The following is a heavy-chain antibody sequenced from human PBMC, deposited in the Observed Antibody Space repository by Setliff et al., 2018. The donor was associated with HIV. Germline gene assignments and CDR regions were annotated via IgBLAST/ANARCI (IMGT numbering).Heavy chain of an antibody. J-gene: IGHJ4*02. CDR2: IYPSGST. CDR3: ARPRNSNNWEAVLF. V-gene: IGHV4-61*09. D-gene: IGHD1-26*01. Sequence: TLSLTCAVSGYSISSGYYWSWIRQPAGKGLEWIGHIYPSGSTNYNPSLTSRVTISVDTSKNQFSLKMTSVTAADMGVYYCARPRNSNNWEAVLFWGQGILVTVSS. CDR1: GYSISSGYY.